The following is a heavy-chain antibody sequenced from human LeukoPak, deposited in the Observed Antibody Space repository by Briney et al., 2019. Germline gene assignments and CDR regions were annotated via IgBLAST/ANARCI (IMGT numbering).Heavy chain of an antibody. Sequence: GGSLRLSCSASGFTFSPYAMSWVRQTPGKGLEWVSAISGSGGTTYYADSVKGRFTLSRDNSKNTVYLQMNSLGVEDTAMYYCATISDLLFYFDSWGQGTLVTVSS. CDR3: ATISDLLFYFDS. CDR2: ISGSGGTT. CDR1: GFTFSPYA. V-gene: IGHV3-23*01. J-gene: IGHJ4*02.